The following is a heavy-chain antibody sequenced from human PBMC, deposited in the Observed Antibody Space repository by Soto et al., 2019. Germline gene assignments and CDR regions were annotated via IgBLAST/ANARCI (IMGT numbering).Heavy chain of an antibody. CDR1: GYTFTSYY. J-gene: IGHJ4*02. Sequence: QVQLVQSGAEVKKPGASVKVSCKASGYTFTSYYMHWVRQAPGQGLEWMGIINPSGGSTSYAQKFQGSVTMTSDTSTSTVYMELSSLRSEDTAVYYCARSKGGNDYDSSGYYPGYWGQGTLVTVSS. CDR3: ARSKGGNDYDSSGYYPGY. D-gene: IGHD3-22*01. CDR2: INPSGGST. V-gene: IGHV1-46*01.